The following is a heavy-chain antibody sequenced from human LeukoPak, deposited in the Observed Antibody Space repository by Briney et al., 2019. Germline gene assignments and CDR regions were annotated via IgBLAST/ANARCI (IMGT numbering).Heavy chain of an antibody. Sequence: ASVKVSCNASGYTFTNYYMHWVRQPPGQGLEWMGIINPSGGSTSYAQKFQGRVTMTRDTSTSTVYMELSSLRSEDTAVYFCARVDAEGSGVKYFDYWGQGTLVTVSS. CDR2: INPSGGST. D-gene: IGHD3-10*01. J-gene: IGHJ4*02. CDR3: ARVDAEGSGVKYFDY. V-gene: IGHV1-46*01. CDR1: GYTFTNYY.